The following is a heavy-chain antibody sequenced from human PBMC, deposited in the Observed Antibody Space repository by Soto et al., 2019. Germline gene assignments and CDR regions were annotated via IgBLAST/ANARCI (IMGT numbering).Heavy chain of an antibody. Sequence: GESLKISCKGSGYSFTTYWIGWVRQMPGKGLEWMGISYPGDSDTRYSPSFQGQVTISADKSINTAYLQWSSLKASDTAMYYCARGNDFWKSFDYWGQRTLVTVSS. V-gene: IGHV5-51*01. CDR1: GYSFTTYW. CDR3: ARGNDFWKSFDY. D-gene: IGHD3-3*01. CDR2: SYPGDSDT. J-gene: IGHJ4*02.